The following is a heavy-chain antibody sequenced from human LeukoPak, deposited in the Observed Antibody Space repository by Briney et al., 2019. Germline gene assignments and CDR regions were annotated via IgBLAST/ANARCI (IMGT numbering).Heavy chain of an antibody. Sequence: GGSLRLSCAASGFTIRDYYMSWVRQAPGKGPEWISYITTSGDTVDYVDSVKGRSTISRDNARNSVYLQMDGLRAEDTAVYYCARDRGIVLPDTSYYMDVWGKGTMVTVSS. D-gene: IGHD1-26*01. V-gene: IGHV3-11*01. J-gene: IGHJ6*03. CDR3: ARDRGIVLPDTSYYMDV. CDR2: ITTSGDTV. CDR1: GFTIRDYY.